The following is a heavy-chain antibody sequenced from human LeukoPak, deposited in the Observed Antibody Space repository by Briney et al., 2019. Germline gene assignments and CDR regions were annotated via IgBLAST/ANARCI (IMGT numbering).Heavy chain of an antibody. CDR1: GYTFTSYA. J-gene: IGHJ5*02. Sequence: ASVKVSCKASGYTFTSYAMNWVRQAPGQGLEWMGWINTNTGNPTYAQGFTGRFVFSLDTSASTAYLQISSLKAEDTAVYYCARAGIVGATYSWFDPWGQGTLVTVSS. CDR3: ARAGIVGATYSWFDP. CDR2: INTNTGNP. V-gene: IGHV7-4-1*02. D-gene: IGHD1-26*01.